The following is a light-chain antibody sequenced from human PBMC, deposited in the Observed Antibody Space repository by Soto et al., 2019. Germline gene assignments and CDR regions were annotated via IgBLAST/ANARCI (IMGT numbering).Light chain of an antibody. V-gene: IGLV2-14*01. CDR2: EVT. CDR3: SSYTSTNHVV. Sequence: QSALTQPASVSGSPGQSITISCTGTSSDVGGYNSVCWHQQHPGKAPKLMIYEVTKRPSGVSNRFSGSKSGNTASLTISGLQAEDETDYYCSSYTSTNHVVFGGGTKVTVL. J-gene: IGLJ2*01. CDR1: SSDVGGYNS.